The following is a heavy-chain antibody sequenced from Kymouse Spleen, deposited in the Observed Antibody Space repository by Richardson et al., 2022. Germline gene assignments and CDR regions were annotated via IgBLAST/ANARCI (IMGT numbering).Heavy chain of an antibody. Sequence: EVQLVESGGGLVQPGRSLRLSCAASGFTFDDYAMHWVRQAPGKGLEWVSGISWNSGSIGYADSVKGRFTISRDNAKNSLYLQMNSLRAEDTALYYCAKDRETGTFDYWGQGTLVTVSS. D-gene: IGHD1-1*01,IGHD1-20*01,IGHD1-7*01. J-gene: IGHJ4*02. CDR1: GFTFDDYA. CDR3: AKDRETGTFDY. V-gene: IGHV3-9*01. CDR2: ISWNSGSI.